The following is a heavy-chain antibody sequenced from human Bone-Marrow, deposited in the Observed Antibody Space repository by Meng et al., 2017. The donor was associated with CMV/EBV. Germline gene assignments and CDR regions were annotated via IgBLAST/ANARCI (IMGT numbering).Heavy chain of an antibody. D-gene: IGHD3-16*01. V-gene: IGHV4-59*12. CDR1: GGSISSYY. Sequence: SETLSLTCTVSGGSISSYYWSWIRQPPGKGLEWIGYIYYSGSTNYNPSLKSRVTISVDTSKNQFSLKLSSVTAADTAVYYCARYERLSYYFDYWGQGTLVTVSS. CDR3: ARYERLSYYFDY. J-gene: IGHJ4*02. CDR2: IYYSGST.